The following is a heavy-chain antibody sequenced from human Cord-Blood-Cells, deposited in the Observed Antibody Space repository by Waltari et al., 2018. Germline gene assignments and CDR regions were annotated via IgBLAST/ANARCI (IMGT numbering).Heavy chain of an antibody. D-gene: IGHD6-19*01. J-gene: IGHJ4*02. CDR3: ARVGRYSSGWYTGGSDY. CDR1: GGSFSGYY. CDR2: INHSGST. Sequence: QVQLQQWGAGLLKPSETLSLTCAVYGGSFSGYYWSWIRQPAGKGLEWNGEINHSGSTNYNPSLKSRVTISVDTSKNQFSLKLSSVTAADTAVYYCARVGRYSSGWYTGGSDYWGQGTLVTVSS. V-gene: IGHV4-34*01.